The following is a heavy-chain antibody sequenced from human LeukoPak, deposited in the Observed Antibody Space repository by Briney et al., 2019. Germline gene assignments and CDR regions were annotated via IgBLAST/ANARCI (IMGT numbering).Heavy chain of an antibody. D-gene: IGHD5-18*01. CDR3: ARVGTAIGSFDI. Sequence: PSETLSITCSVSGGSISSYYWSWIRQPPGKGLEWIGYIYYSGTTNYNPSLKSRVTISVDTSKNQFSLKLSSVTAADSAVYYCARVGTAIGSFDIWGQGTMVTVSS. V-gene: IGHV4-59*12. CDR2: IYYSGTT. J-gene: IGHJ3*02. CDR1: GGSISSYY.